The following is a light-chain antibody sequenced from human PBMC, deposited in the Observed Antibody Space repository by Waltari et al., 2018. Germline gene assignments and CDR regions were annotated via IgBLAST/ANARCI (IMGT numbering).Light chain of an antibody. V-gene: IGLV2-11*01. CDR2: DVT. CDR3: CSYAGSHTYV. J-gene: IGLJ1*01. Sequence: QSALTQPRSVSGSPGQSVTISCTGPSNTMGSYNSVPRYQQYPGKAPKLMIYDVTTLPSGVPHRFSASKSGNTASLTISGLQAEDEADYYCCSYAGSHTYVFGTATKVTVL. CDR1: SNTMGSYNS.